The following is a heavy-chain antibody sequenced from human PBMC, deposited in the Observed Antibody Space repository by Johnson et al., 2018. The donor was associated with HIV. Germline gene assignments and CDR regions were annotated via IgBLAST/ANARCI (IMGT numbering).Heavy chain of an antibody. CDR2: ISYDGNNK. CDR3: VAATGANGLDI. Sequence: VQLVESGGGVVQPGKSLRLSCAASGFTFSGYGMHWVRQAPGKGLEWVAVISYDGNNKYYADSVKGRFTISRDNSKNTLYLQMNSLRAGDTAVYYCVAATGANGLDIWGQGTMVTVSS. CDR1: GFTFSGYG. J-gene: IGHJ3*02. D-gene: IGHD1-26*01. V-gene: IGHV3-30*03.